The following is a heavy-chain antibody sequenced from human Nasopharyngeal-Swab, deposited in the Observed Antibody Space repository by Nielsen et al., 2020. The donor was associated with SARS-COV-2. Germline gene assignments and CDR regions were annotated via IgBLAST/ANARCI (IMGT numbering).Heavy chain of an antibody. V-gene: IGHV4-61*07. J-gene: IGHJ4*02. D-gene: IGHD3-22*01. CDR2: IYYSGST. Sequence: RQAPGKGLEWIGSIYYSGSTNYNPSLKSRVTISVDTSKNQFSLKLSSVTAADTAVYYCARLRNYDSSGYSTYYFDYWGQGTLVTVSS. CDR3: ARLRNYDSSGYSTYYFDY.